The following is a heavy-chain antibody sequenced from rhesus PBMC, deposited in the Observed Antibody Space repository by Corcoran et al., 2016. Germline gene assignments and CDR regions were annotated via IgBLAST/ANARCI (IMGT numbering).Heavy chain of an antibody. V-gene: IGHV4-93*02. CDR1: GGSISSTNW. CDR3: ARLIYCSSTYCSSDGLDS. J-gene: IGHJ6*01. D-gene: IGHD2-15*01. Sequence: QVQLQESGPAVVKPSETLSLTCAVSGGSISSTNWWSWIRQSPGQGLEWVGGIYGSGGYTEYNPSLKSRVTISIDTSKNQFSLKLSSVAAADSAVYYCARLIYCSSTYCSSDGLDSWGQGVVVTVSS. CDR2: IYGSGGYT.